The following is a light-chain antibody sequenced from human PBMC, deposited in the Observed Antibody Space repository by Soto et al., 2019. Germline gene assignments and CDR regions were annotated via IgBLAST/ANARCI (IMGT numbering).Light chain of an antibody. CDR3: QQYNSYSGLT. Sequence: DIQMTQSPSTLSASVGDRVTITCRASQSISSWLAWYQQKPGKDPKLLIYKASSLESGVPSWFSGSGSGTEFTLTISSLQPDDFATSYCQQYNSYSGLTFGGGTNVEIK. CDR1: QSISSW. J-gene: IGKJ4*01. V-gene: IGKV1-5*03. CDR2: KAS.